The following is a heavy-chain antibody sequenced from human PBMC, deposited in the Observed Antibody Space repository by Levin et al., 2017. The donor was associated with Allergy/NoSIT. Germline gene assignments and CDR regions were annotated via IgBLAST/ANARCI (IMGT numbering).Heavy chain of an antibody. CDR2: TYYRSKWYN. Sequence: SQTLSLTCAIFGDSVSSNRVAWNWIRQSPSRGLEWLGRTYYRSKWYNDYAVSVKSRITINPDTSRNQLSLQLNSVTPEDTAVYYCGREDWGLGFHWGQGTLVTVSS. D-gene: IGHD3-16*01. CDR1: GDSVSSNRVA. J-gene: IGHJ4*02. V-gene: IGHV6-1*01. CDR3: GREDWGLGFH.